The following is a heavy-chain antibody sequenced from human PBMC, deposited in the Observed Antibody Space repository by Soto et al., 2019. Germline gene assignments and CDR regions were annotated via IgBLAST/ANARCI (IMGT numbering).Heavy chain of an antibody. CDR1: GGTFSSYA. J-gene: IGHJ6*02. V-gene: IGHV1-69*13. CDR2: IIPIFGTA. CDR3: AGATAAASYYYYGMDV. Sequence: ASVKVSCKASGGTFSSYAISWVRQAPGQGLEWMGGIIPIFGTANYAQKFQGRVTITADESTSTAYMELSSLRSEDTAVYYCAGATAAASYYYYGMDVWGQGTTVTVSS. D-gene: IGHD6-13*01.